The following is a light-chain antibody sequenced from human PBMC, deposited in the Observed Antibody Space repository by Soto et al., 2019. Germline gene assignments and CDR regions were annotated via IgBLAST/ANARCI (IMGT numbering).Light chain of an antibody. Sequence: QSALTQPPSASGSPGQSVTISCTGTSSDVGGYNYVSWYQQHPGKAPKLMIYEVSKRPSGVPDRFSGSKSGNTASLTVSGVQADDEADYYCSSSSASNNVAVVFGGGTKLTVL. J-gene: IGLJ2*01. CDR1: SSDVGGYNY. CDR3: SSSSASNNVAVV. CDR2: EVS. V-gene: IGLV2-8*01.